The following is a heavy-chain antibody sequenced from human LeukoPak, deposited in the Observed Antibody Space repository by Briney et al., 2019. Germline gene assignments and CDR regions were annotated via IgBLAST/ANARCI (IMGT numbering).Heavy chain of an antibody. CDR3: AREQRQGARTYYDFFYYYYMDV. D-gene: IGHD3-3*01. CDR2: INPSGGST. J-gene: IGHJ6*03. Sequence: ASVKVSCKASGYTFTSYYMHWVRQAPGQGLEWMGIINPSGGSTSYAQKFRGRVTMTRDTSTSTVYMELSSLRSEDTAVYYCAREQRQGARTYYDFFYYYYMDVWGKGTTVTVSS. CDR1: GYTFTSYY. V-gene: IGHV1-46*01.